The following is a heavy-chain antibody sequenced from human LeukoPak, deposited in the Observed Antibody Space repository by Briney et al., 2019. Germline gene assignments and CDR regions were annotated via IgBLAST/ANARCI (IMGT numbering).Heavy chain of an antibody. V-gene: IGHV3-74*01. CDR2: INSDGSWT. Sequence: GGSLRLSCAASGNYWMHWVRQVPGKGLVWVSHINSDGSWTSYADSVKGRFTVSKDNAKNTVYLQMNSLRAEDTAVYYCISFYETYWGRGTLVTVSS. J-gene: IGHJ4*02. CDR3: ISFYETY. CDR1: GNYW. D-gene: IGHD2/OR15-2a*01.